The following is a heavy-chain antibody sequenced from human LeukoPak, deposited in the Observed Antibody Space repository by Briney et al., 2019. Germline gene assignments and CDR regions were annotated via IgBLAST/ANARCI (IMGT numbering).Heavy chain of an antibody. CDR1: GRSISSYY. Sequence: SETLSLTFTLSGRSISSYYCSWIRQPRGKGLEWIGYIYYSGTTNYNPSLKSRVTISVDTSKSQFSLKLSAVTAADTAIYYCAREVVPAAIDHWGQGILVSVSP. D-gene: IGHD2-2*01. CDR2: IYYSGTT. V-gene: IGHV4-59*12. CDR3: AREVVPAAIDH. J-gene: IGHJ4*02.